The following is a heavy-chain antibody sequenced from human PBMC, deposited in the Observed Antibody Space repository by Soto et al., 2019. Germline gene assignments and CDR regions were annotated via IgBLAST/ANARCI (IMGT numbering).Heavy chain of an antibody. V-gene: IGHV4-59*01. CDR3: ARGREDHVDHHFGHLFDS. D-gene: IGHD3-10*01. CDR1: GDSIRDSF. Sequence: SETLSLTCTVSGDSIRDSFWSWVRQPPGKGLEWIGLVHHTGNTNYNPSLETRVTMLIDASANHFSLTLTSVTPADAAIYYCARGREDHVDHHFGHLFDSWGQGTVVKVSS. J-gene: IGHJ4*02. CDR2: VHHTGNT.